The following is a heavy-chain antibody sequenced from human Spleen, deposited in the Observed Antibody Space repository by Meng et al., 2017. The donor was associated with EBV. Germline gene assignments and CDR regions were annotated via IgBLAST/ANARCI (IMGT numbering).Heavy chain of an antibody. Sequence: QVQLKESGPGLVKPSGTLSLTCAVSGGSIASANWWTWVRQPPGKGLEWIGEIFHSGSTNYNPSLKSRVTMSVDKSKNQFSLNLRSVTAADTAVYYCAILWAPVDYWGQGALVTVSS. CDR3: AILWAPVDY. D-gene: IGHD3-16*01. V-gene: IGHV4-4*02. CDR2: IFHSGST. CDR1: GGSIASANW. J-gene: IGHJ4*02.